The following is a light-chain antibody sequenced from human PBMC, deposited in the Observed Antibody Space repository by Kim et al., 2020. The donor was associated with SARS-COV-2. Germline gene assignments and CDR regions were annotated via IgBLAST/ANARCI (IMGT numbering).Light chain of an antibody. CDR2: EAA. CDR3: QQYNSYSAT. V-gene: IGKV1-5*03. J-gene: IGKJ2*01. Sequence: SASVGDRGPITCRASQTISSRMAWYQQKPGKAPTRLIYEAASLETGVPSRFSGSRSGTEFTLTISSLQPDDFATYYCQQYNSYSATFGQGTKLEI. CDR1: QTISSR.